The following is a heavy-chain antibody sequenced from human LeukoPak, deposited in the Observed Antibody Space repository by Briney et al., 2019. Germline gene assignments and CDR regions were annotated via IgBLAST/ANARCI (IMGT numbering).Heavy chain of an antibody. J-gene: IGHJ4*02. CDR1: GFTFSSYW. Sequence: GGSLRLSCAASGFTFSSYWMSWVRQAPGKGLEWVANIKQDGSEKYYVDSVKGRFTISRDNAKNSLYLQMNSLRAEDTAVYYCARGLGKRDGYMGGSESFDYWGQGTLVTVSS. CDR2: IKQDGSEK. CDR3: ARGLGKRDGYMGGSESFDY. V-gene: IGHV3-7*01. D-gene: IGHD5-24*01.